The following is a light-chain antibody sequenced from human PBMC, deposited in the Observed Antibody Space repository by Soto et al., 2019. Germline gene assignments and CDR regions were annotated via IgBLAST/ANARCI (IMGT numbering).Light chain of an antibody. CDR1: QSVSRY. CDR3: QQRSNWPSIT. CDR2: DAS. Sequence: EIVLTQSPATLSLSPGERATLSCRASQSVSRYLVWYQQKPGQAPRLLIYDASNRATGIPARFSGSGSVTDFTLTISSLEPEDFAVYYCQQRSNWPSITFGPGTKVDIK. V-gene: IGKV3-11*01. J-gene: IGKJ3*01.